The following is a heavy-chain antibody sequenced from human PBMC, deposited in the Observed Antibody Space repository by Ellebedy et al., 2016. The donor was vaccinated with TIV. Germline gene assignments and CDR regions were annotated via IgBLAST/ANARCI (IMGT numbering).Heavy chain of an antibody. V-gene: IGHV1-18*01. CDR2: ISAYNGNT. CDR3: ARDMGSIADRHGMDV. J-gene: IGHJ6*02. D-gene: IGHD6-6*01. Sequence: AASVKVSCKASGYTFTSYGISWVRQAPGQGLEWMGWISAYNGNTSYAQKLQGRVTMTTDTSTSTAYMELRSLRSDDTAVYYCARDMGSIADRHGMDVWGQGTTVTVSS. CDR1: GYTFTSYG.